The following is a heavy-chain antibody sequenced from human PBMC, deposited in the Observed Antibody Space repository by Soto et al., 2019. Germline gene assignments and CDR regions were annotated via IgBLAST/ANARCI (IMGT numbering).Heavy chain of an antibody. V-gene: IGHV4-31*03. Sequence: LSLTCTVSGGSISSGGYYWSWIRQHPGKGLEWIGYIYYSGSTYYNPSLKSRVTISVDTSKNQFSLKLSSVTAADTAVYYCASGIAARRYFDYWGQGTLVTVSS. CDR1: GGSISSGGYY. CDR3: ASGIAARRYFDY. J-gene: IGHJ4*02. D-gene: IGHD6-6*01. CDR2: IYYSGST.